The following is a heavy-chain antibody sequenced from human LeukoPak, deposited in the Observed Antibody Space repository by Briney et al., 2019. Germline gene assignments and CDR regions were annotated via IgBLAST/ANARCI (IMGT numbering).Heavy chain of an antibody. CDR2: ISSSSSYI. Sequence: GGSLRLSCAASGFTFSSYSMNWVRQAPGKGLEWVSSISSSSSYIYYADSVKGRFTISRDNAKNSLYLQMNSLRAEDTAVYYCARGPPRVRDFWSGCLHWGQGTLVTVSS. J-gene: IGHJ4*02. V-gene: IGHV3-21*01. D-gene: IGHD3-3*01. CDR3: ARGPPRVRDFWSGCLH. CDR1: GFTFSSYS.